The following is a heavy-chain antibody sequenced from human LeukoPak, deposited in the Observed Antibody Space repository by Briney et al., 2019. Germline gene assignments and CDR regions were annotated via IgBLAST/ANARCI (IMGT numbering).Heavy chain of an antibody. Sequence: SETLSLTCTVSGGSISSGSYYWSWIRQPAGKGLEWIGYIYYSGSTNYNPSLKSRVTISVDTSKNQFSLKLSSVTAADTAVYYCARILITFGGVIVYPLHSLDYYYYMDVWGKGTTVTISS. CDR1: GGSISSGSYY. J-gene: IGHJ6*03. D-gene: IGHD3-16*02. V-gene: IGHV4-61*10. CDR3: ARILITFGGVIVYPLHSLDYYYYMDV. CDR2: IYYSGST.